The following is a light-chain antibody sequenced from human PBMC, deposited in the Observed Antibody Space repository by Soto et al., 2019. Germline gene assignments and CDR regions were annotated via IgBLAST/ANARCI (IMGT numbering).Light chain of an antibody. J-gene: IGKJ4*01. V-gene: IGKV3-11*01. Sequence: EIVVTQSPATLSLSPGERATLSCRASQSVSSYLAWYQQKPGQAPRLLIYDASNRATGIPARFSGSGSGTDFTPTISSLEPEDFAVYYCQQRSNWQGATFGGGTKVEIK. CDR1: QSVSSY. CDR2: DAS. CDR3: QQRSNWQGAT.